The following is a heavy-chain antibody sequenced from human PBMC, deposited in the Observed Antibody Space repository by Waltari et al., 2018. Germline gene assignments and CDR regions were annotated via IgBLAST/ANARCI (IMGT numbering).Heavy chain of an antibody. D-gene: IGHD3-22*01. Sequence: QLQLVESGGGVVQPGGSLRLSCAASGFSFRRFGMHWVRQSPGRGREWVAFIRYDASRTYYGDSVKSRFTISRDNSRKIVFLQMNSLRRDETAVYFCAKERDSSGLDFWGQGTLVTVAS. CDR1: GFSFRRFG. V-gene: IGHV3-30*02. J-gene: IGHJ4*02. CDR2: IRYDASRT. CDR3: AKERDSSGLDF.